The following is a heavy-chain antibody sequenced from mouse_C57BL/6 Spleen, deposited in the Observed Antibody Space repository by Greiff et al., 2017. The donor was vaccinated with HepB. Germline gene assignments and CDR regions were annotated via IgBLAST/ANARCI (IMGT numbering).Heavy chain of an antibody. D-gene: IGHD2-3*01. CDR1: GFSLTSYG. J-gene: IGHJ4*01. V-gene: IGHV2-5*01. CDR3: AKVLYGYYDFYYAMDY. CDR2: IWRGGST. Sequence: VQLQESGPGLVQPSQSLSITCTVSGFSLTSYGVHWVRQSPGKGLEWLGVIWRGGSTDYNAAFMSRLSITKHNSKRQVFVKMNSLQADDTAIYYCAKVLYGYYDFYYAMDYWGKGTSVTVSS.